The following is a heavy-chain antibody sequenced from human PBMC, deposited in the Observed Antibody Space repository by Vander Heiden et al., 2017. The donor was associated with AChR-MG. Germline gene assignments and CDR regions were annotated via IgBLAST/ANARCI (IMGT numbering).Heavy chain of an antibody. CDR3: ASGEVVVHGMDI. D-gene: IGHD2-2*01. J-gene: IGHJ6*01. CDR2: IWYDGTNE. Sequence: QVRLVESGGGVVQPGRTLRLSCAASGFSFNTYAMHWVRQAPGKGLEWMAVIWYDGTNENYGDSVKGRTMISRDNSKNMVYLEMHTLRVEDTGVYYCASGEVVVHGMDIWGQGTKVIVSS. V-gene: IGHV3-33*01. CDR1: GFSFNTYA.